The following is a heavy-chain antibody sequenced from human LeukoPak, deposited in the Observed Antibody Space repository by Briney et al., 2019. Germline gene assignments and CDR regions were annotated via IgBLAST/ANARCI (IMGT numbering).Heavy chain of an antibody. CDR1: GGSISSGGYY. D-gene: IGHD5-12*01. J-gene: IGHJ4*02. CDR3: ASSSYDGFDY. V-gene: IGHV4-31*03. CDR2: IYYSGST. Sequence: SETLSLTCTVSGGSISSGGYYWSWLRQHPGKGLEWIGYIYYSGSTYYNPSLKSRVTISVDTSKNQFSLKLSSVTAADTAVYYCASSSYDGFDYWGQGTLVTVSS.